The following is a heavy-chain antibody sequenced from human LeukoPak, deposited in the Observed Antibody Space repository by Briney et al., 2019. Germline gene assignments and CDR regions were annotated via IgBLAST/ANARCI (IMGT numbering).Heavy chain of an antibody. CDR1: GYSFTSSA. J-gene: IGHJ5*02. Sequence: ASVKVSCKASGYSFTSSAISWVRQAPGQGLEYMAWISGYDLNTNIAQKLQGRVTMTTDTSTSTAYMELRSLRSDDTAVYYCARDPTIFGVVISSNWFDPWGQGTLVTVSS. CDR3: ARDPTIFGVVISSNWFDP. CDR2: ISGYDLNT. V-gene: IGHV1-18*04. D-gene: IGHD3-3*01.